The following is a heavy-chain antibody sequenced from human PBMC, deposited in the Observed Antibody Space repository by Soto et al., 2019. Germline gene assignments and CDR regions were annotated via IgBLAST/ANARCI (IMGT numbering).Heavy chain of an antibody. D-gene: IGHD3-16*01. V-gene: IGHV1-69*14. CDR2: IIPIFGTA. CDR3: ARETSGEVGGVIGGFDP. CDR1: GGTFSSYA. J-gene: IGHJ5*02. Sequence: QVQLVQSGAEVKKPGSSVKVSCKASGGTFSSYAISWVRQAPGQGLEWMGGIIPIFGTANYAQKFQGRVTITADKSTSTANMELSSLRSEDTAVYYWARETSGEVGGVIGGFDPWGQGTLVTVSS.